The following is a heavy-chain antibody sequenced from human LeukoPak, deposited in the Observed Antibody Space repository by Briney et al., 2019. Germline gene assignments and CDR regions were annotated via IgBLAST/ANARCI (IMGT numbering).Heavy chain of an antibody. CDR1: GYTFTGYY. V-gene: IGHV1-2*02. D-gene: IGHD6-13*01. J-gene: IGHJ4*02. Sequence: ASVKVSCKASGYTFTGYYMHWVRQAPGQGLEWMGWINPNSGGTNYAQKFQGRVTMTRDTSICTAYMELSRRRSDDTAVYYCARVLPRIAAAGTKGYYFDYWGQGTLVTVSS. CDR3: ARVLPRIAAAGTKGYYFDY. CDR2: INPNSGGT.